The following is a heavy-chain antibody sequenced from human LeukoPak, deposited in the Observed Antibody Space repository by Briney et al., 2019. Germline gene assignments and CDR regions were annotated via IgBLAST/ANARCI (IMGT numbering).Heavy chain of an antibody. J-gene: IGHJ3*02. Sequence: GGSLRLSCAASGFTFSSYAMSWVRQAPGKGLEWVSAISGSGGSTYYADSVKGRFTISRDNSKNTLYLQMNSLRAEDTAVYYCAKLSVIRYFDWLEAFDIWGQGTMVTVSS. CDR2: ISGSGGST. CDR1: GFTFSSYA. D-gene: IGHD3-9*01. CDR3: AKLSVIRYFDWLEAFDI. V-gene: IGHV3-23*01.